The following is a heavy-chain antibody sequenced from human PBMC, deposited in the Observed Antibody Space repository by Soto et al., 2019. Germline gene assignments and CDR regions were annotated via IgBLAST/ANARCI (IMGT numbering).Heavy chain of an antibody. CDR1: GYTFTSYY. CDR2: INPSGGST. Sequence: ASVQVSWKASGYTFTSYYRHWVRQAPGQGLEWMGIINPSGGSTSYAQKFQGRVTMTRDTSTSTVYMELSSLRSEDTAVYYCARDLRLRAGTNNGMDVWGQGTTVTVS. J-gene: IGHJ6*02. D-gene: IGHD1-7*01. CDR3: ARDLRLRAGTNNGMDV. V-gene: IGHV1-46*01.